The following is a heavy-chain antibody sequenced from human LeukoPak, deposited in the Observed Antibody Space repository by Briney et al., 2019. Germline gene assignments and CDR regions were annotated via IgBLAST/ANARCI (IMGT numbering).Heavy chain of an antibody. CDR1: GGTFSSYA. J-gene: IGHJ4*02. V-gene: IGHV7-4-1*02. D-gene: IGHD4-23*01. CDR2: INTNTGNP. Sequence: GASVTVSCTASGGTFSSYAISWVRQAPGQGLEWMGWINTNTGNPTYAQVFTGRFVFSLDTSVSTAYLQISSLKAEDIAVYYCARVYGGEFDYWGQGTLVTVSS. CDR3: ARVYGGEFDY.